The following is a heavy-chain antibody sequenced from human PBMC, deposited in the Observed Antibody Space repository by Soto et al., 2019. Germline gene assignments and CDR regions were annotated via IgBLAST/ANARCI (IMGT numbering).Heavy chain of an antibody. V-gene: IGHV3-23*01. CDR3: AKAARSGWYYFES. J-gene: IGHJ4*02. CDR2: ISASGGSK. D-gene: IGHD6-13*01. Sequence: EVQLLQSGGGLAQPGGSLRLSCAASEFTFEHHAMSWVRQAPGKGLEWVAGISASGGSKDHADSVKGRFTISRDDSKATLFLQMNNLRADDTAMYFSAKAARSGWYYFESWGQGILVSVSS. CDR1: EFTFEHHA.